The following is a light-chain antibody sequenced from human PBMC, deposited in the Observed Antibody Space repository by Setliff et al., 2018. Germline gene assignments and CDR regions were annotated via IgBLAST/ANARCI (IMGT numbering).Light chain of an antibody. CDR3: CSHTKTLNPFV. Sequence: SALTQPASVSGSPGQSIAISCTGTSSDVGGSNHVSWYQQHPGKAPRLIIYDVTNRPSGVSDRFSGSKSGNTASLTISGLQAEDDADYYCCSHTKTLNPFVFGTGTKVTVL. V-gene: IGLV2-14*03. J-gene: IGLJ1*01. CDR1: SSDVGGSNH. CDR2: DVT.